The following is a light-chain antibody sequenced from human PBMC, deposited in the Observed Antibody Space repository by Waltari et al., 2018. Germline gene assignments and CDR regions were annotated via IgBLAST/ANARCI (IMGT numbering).Light chain of an antibody. CDR3: QQYHSLLS. CDR1: EDIKNY. J-gene: IGKJ4*01. V-gene: IGKV1-33*01. CDR2: DAS. Sequence: DIQMTQSPSSLSASVGDRVTITCQASEDIKNYLNWYQQKPGTGPKLLIYDASNLQTGVPSRFSGGGFGTDFTLTISGLQPEDIATYFCQQYHSLLSFGGGTKV.